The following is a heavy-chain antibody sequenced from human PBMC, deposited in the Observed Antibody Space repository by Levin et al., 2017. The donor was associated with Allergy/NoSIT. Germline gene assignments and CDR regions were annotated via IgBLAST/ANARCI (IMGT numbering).Heavy chain of an antibody. CDR1: GYTFTSYN. CDR3: VRVYHDGSDNNGNWFDP. CDR2: INPNSGNA. D-gene: IGHD3-22*01. V-gene: IGHV1-8*01. Sequence: GESLKISCKASGYTFTSYNIDWVRQATGQGLEWMGWINPNSGNAGYAQKFQGRVTMTRDTSISTAYMELSSLRSEDTAVYYGVRVYHDGSDNNGNWFDPCGQGTLVTVSS. J-gene: IGHJ5*02.